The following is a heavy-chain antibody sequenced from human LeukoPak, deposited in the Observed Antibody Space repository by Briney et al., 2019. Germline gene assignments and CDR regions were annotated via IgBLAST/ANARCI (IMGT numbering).Heavy chain of an antibody. CDR3: ASPAVYSSSWYYFDY. CDR1: GFTFSSFG. D-gene: IGHD6-13*01. V-gene: IGHV3-30*03. J-gene: IGHJ4*02. CDR2: ISYDGSSK. Sequence: GRSLRLSCAAPGFTFSSFGMHWVRQAPGKGLEWVAVISYDGSSKYYADSVKGRFTISRDNSKNTLYLQMNSLRAEDTAVYYCASPAVYSSSWYYFDYWGQGTLVTVSS.